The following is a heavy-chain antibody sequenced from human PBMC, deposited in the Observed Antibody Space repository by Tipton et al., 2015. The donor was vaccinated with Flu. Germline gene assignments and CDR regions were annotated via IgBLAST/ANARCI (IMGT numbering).Heavy chain of an antibody. J-gene: IGHJ4*02. CDR1: GDSISSGTFY. CDR3: ARMRLRYFFDS. CDR2: INYSGST. V-gene: IGHV4-31*03. Sequence: TLSLTCSVSGDSISSGTFYLGWIRHHPDRGLEYIGYINYSGSTYYNPSLKSRPTISVDTSKNQFSLKLTSVTTADTAIYYCARMRLRYFFDSWGPGKLITVSS.